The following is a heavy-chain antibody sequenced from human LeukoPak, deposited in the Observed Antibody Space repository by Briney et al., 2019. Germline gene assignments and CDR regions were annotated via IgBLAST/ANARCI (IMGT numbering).Heavy chain of an antibody. CDR3: ASGYYESSGSPFAFDI. CDR1: GGSISSYY. D-gene: IGHD3-22*01. Sequence: SETLSLTCTVSGGSISSYYWSWIRQPAGKGLEWIGRIYTGGSTNYNPSLKSRVTMSVDTSKNQFSLKLSSVTAADTAVYYCASGYYESSGSPFAFDIWGQGTMVTVSS. J-gene: IGHJ3*02. CDR2: IYTGGST. V-gene: IGHV4-4*07.